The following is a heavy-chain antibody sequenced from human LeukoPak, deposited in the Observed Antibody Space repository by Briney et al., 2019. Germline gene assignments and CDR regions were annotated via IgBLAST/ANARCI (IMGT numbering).Heavy chain of an antibody. J-gene: IGHJ4*02. CDR3: AKDGPLEYSYGFLDY. Sequence: GGSLRLSCAASGFTFSSYGMHWVRQAPGKGLEWVAVISYDGSNKYYADSVKGQFTISRDNSKNTLYLQMNSLRAEDTAVYYCAKDGPLEYSYGFLDYWGQGTLVTVSS. V-gene: IGHV3-30*18. D-gene: IGHD5-18*01. CDR1: GFTFSSYG. CDR2: ISYDGSNK.